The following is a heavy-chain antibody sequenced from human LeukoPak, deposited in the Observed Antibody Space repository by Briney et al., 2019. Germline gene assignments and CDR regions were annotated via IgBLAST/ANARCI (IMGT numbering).Heavy chain of an antibody. CDR1: GFTFDDYA. CDR3: ARDTGAGFDWLYGWIFDY. Sequence: GRSLRLSCAASGFTFDDYAIHWVRHAPGEGLEWVSGISWNSGSIGYADSVKGRFTNSRDNSKNTLYVQMNSLRAEDTAGYYCARDTGAGFDWLYGWIFDYWGQGPLITVSS. V-gene: IGHV3-9*01. J-gene: IGHJ4*02. D-gene: IGHD3-9*01. CDR2: ISWNSGSI.